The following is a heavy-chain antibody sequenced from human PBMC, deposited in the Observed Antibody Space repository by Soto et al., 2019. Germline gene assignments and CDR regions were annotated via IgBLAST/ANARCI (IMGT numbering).Heavy chain of an antibody. CDR3: VYGYYFDY. CDR1: GGSISSGGYY. CDR2: IYYSGST. Sequence: SETLSLTCTVSGGSISSGGYYWSWIRQHPGKGLEWIGYIYYSGSTYYNPSLKSRVTISVDTSKNQFSLKLSSVTAEDTAVYYCVYGYYFDYWGQGTLVTVSS. D-gene: IGHD3-10*01. V-gene: IGHV4-31*03. J-gene: IGHJ4*02.